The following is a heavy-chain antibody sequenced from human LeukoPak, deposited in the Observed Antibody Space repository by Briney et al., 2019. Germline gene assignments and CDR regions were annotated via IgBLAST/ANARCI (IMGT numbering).Heavy chain of an antibody. CDR1: GFTFSSYA. CDR2: ISYDGSNK. V-gene: IGHV3-30-3*01. CDR3: ARAPGYCRGGSCYSGAFDI. J-gene: IGHJ3*02. D-gene: IGHD2-15*01. Sequence: HPGGSLRLSCAASGFTFSSYAMHWVRQAPGKGLEWVAVISYDGSNKYYADSVKGRFTISRDNSKNTLYLQMNSLRVDDTAVYYCARAPGYCRGGSCYSGAFDIWGQGTMVTVSS.